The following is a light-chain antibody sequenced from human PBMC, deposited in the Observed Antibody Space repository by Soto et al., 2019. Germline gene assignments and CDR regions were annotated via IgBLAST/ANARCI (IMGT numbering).Light chain of an antibody. CDR2: DAS. CDR1: QSVGSY. CDR3: QQRSDWPS. Sequence: EVVLTQSPATLSLSPGERATLSCRASQSVGSYLAWYQQKLGQAPRLLIYDASNRATGIPARFSGSGSGTDFPLTISSLGPEDFAIYYCQQRSDWPSFGQGTKLEIK. J-gene: IGKJ2*01. V-gene: IGKV3-11*01.